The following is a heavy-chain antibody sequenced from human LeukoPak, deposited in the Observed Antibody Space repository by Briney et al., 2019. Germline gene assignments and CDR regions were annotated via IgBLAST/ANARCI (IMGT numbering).Heavy chain of an antibody. J-gene: IGHJ6*02. Sequence: KPSETLSLTCTVSGGSISSYYWSWIRQPPGEGLEWIGYIYYSGSTNYNPSLKSRVTISVDTSKNQFSLKLSSVTAADTAVYYCARVGRLYGMDVWGQGTTVTVSS. CDR2: IYYSGST. D-gene: IGHD6-25*01. CDR3: ARVGRLYGMDV. V-gene: IGHV4-59*08. CDR1: GGSISSYY.